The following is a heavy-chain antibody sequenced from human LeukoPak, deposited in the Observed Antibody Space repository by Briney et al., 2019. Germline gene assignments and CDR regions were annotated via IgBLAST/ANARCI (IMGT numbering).Heavy chain of an antibody. D-gene: IGHD5-18*01. J-gene: IGHJ4*02. CDR1: GFTFSSYA. CDR3: AKGYSYGYREYYFDY. Sequence: GGSLRLSCAASGFTFSSYAMSWVRQAPGKGLEWVSAISGSGGSTYYADSVKGRFTISRDNSKNTLYLQMYSLRAEDTAVYYCAKGYSYGYREYYFDYWGQGTLVTVSS. CDR2: ISGSGGST. V-gene: IGHV3-23*01.